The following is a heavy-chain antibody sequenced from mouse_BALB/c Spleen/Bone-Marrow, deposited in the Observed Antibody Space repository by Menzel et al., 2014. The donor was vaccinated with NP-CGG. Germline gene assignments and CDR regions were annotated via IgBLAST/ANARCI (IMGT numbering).Heavy chain of an antibody. D-gene: IGHD1-1*01. V-gene: IGHV1-5*01. CDR1: GYSFTSYW. CDR3: TRYYYAHDAWFAY. Sequence: VQLKESGTVLARPGASVKMSCKASGYSFTSYWMHWVKQRPGQGLEWIGAIYPGNSDTSYNQKFKGKAKLTAVTSASTAYMDLSSLTNEDSAVYYCTRYYYAHDAWFAYWGQGTLVTVSA. CDR2: IYPGNSDT. J-gene: IGHJ3*01.